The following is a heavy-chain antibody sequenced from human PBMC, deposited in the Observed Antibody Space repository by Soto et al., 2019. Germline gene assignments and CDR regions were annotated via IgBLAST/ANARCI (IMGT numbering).Heavy chain of an antibody. V-gene: IGHV4-59*01. D-gene: IGHD4-17*01. Sequence: QVQLQGSGPGLLKPSETLALTCTVSGDSISSDYWSWIRQPPGKGLEWIGYIYYSGNTNYNPSLKSRVTISVDTSKNQFSLKLSSLTAAYTAVYYCAIINGDYGDYWIQGTLVTVSS. CDR1: GDSISSDY. J-gene: IGHJ4*02. CDR2: IYYSGNT. CDR3: AIINGDYGDY.